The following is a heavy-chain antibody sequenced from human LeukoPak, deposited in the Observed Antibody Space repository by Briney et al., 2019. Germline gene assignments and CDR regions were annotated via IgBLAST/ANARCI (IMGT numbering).Heavy chain of an antibody. V-gene: IGHV5-51*01. CDR2: IYPGDSDT. D-gene: IGHD4-17*01. CDR1: GYSFTSYW. Sequence: GESLKISCKGSGYSFTSYWIAWVRQMPGKGLEWMGIIYPGDSDTRYSPSFQGQVTISVDKSISTAYLQWSSLKASDTAMYYCAKRTTVTERAFDIWGQGTMVTVSS. J-gene: IGHJ3*02. CDR3: AKRTTVTERAFDI.